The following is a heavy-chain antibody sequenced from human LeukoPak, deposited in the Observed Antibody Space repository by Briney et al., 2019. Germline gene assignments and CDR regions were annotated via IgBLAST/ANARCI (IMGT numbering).Heavy chain of an antibody. J-gene: IGHJ1*01. V-gene: IGHV4-59*08. CDR1: GGSISSYY. Sequence: SETLSLTCTVSGGSISSYYGSWIRQPPGKGLEWIGYIYYSGSTNYNPSLKSRVTISVDTSKNQFSLKLSSVTAADTAVYYCARHCSGGSCYGAEYFQHWGQGTLVTVSS. D-gene: IGHD2-15*01. CDR2: IYYSGST. CDR3: ARHCSGGSCYGAEYFQH.